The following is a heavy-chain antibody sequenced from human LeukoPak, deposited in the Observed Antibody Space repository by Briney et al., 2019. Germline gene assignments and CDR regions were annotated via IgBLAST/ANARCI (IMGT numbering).Heavy chain of an antibody. J-gene: IGHJ4*02. CDR2: ISAYNGNT. D-gene: IGHD3-22*01. CDR1: GYTFTSYG. V-gene: IGHV1-18*01. CDR3: ARAGPYYYDSSGCDY. Sequence: ASVNVSCKASGYTFTSYGISWVRQAPGQGLEWMGWISAYNGNTNYAQKLQGRVTMTTDTSTSTAYMELRSLRSDDTAVYYCARAGPYYYDSSGCDYWGQGTLVTVSS.